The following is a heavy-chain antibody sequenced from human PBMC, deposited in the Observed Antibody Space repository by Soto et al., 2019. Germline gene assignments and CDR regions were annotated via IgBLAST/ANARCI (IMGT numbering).Heavy chain of an antibody. Sequence: SATLSLTCSVSGDSITTNGYYWGWIRQPPGKGLQWIGNVYWTGSTFSHPSLTSRVFISVDTSKNEFSLRLTSVTAADTAVYSCASSLHTYGLLIVYWGPETLVPVSS. J-gene: IGHJ4*02. CDR2: VYWTGST. V-gene: IGHV4-39*01. CDR3: ASSLHTYGLLIVY. CDR1: GDSITTNGYY. D-gene: IGHD2-8*01.